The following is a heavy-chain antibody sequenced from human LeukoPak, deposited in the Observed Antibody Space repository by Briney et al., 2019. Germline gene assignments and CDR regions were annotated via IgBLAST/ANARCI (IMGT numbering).Heavy chain of an antibody. J-gene: IGHJ3*02. D-gene: IGHD1-26*01. CDR3: ARDLIVGATLAGGHDAFDI. CDR2: ISAYTGNT. Sequence: ASVKVSCKASGYTFTSYGISWVRQAPGQGLEWMGWISAYTGNTNYAQNLQGRVTMTTDTSTRTAYMDLRSLRSDDMAVYYCARDLIVGATLAGGHDAFDIWGQGTMVTVSS. V-gene: IGHV1-18*03. CDR1: GYTFTSYG.